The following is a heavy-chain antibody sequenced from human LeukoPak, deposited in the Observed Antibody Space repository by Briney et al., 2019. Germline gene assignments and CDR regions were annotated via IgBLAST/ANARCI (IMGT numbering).Heavy chain of an antibody. V-gene: IGHV3-48*04. CDR3: AREGGVKALGDAFDI. CDR2: VSSSSGTI. Sequence: PGGSLRLSCAASGFTFSRFSMNWVRQAPGKGLEWVSYVSSSSGTIYYADSVKGRFTISRDNAKNSLYLQMNSLRAEDTAVYYCAREGGVKALGDAFDIWGQGTMVTVSS. J-gene: IGHJ3*02. CDR1: GFTFSRFS. D-gene: IGHD3-10*01.